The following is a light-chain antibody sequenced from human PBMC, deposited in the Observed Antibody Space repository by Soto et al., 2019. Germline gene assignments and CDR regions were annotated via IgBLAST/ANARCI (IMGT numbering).Light chain of an antibody. J-gene: IGLJ1*01. Sequence: QSVLTQPPSVSGAPGQRVTISCTGSSSNIGTSYDVHWYQQFPGTAPRLLIYGNNNRPSGVPDRFSGSKSGTSASLAITGLQVEDEADYYCSLYTSENTYVFGTGTKLTVL. CDR3: SLYTSENTYV. CDR1: SSNIGTSYD. CDR2: GNN. V-gene: IGLV1-40*01.